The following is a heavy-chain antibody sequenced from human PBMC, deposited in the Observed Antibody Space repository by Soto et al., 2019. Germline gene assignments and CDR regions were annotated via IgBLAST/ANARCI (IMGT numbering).Heavy chain of an antibody. V-gene: IGHV3-33*01. CDR2: IWDDGSNK. D-gene: IGHD5-12*01. CDR1: GFTFSSYG. Sequence: QVQLVESGGGVVEPGRSLRLSCAASGFTFSSYGMHWVRQAPGKGLEWVAVIWDDGSNKYYADSVKGRFTISRDNSKNTLYLQMNSLRAEDTAVYYCARELGRWLQEYYYYSGMDVCCQETTVTVSS. CDR3: ARELGRWLQEYYYYSGMDV. J-gene: IGHJ6*02.